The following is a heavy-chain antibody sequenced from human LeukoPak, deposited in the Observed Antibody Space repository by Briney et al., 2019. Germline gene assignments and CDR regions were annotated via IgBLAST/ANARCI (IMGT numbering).Heavy chain of an antibody. V-gene: IGHV3-53*04. J-gene: IGHJ6*02. CDR3: ARDLGKSSIVVPEGYYGMDV. CDR1: GFTVSSNY. D-gene: IGHD2-21*01. Sequence: GGSLRLSCAASGFTVSSNYMSWVRPAPGKGLEWVSVIYSGGTTYYADSVKGRFTISRHNSKNTLYLQMNSLRADDTAVYYCARDLGKSSIVVPEGYYGMDVWGQGTTVTVSS. CDR2: IYSGGTT.